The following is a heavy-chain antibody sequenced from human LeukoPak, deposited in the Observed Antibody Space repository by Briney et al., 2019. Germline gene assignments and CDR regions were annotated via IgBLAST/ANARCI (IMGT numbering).Heavy chain of an antibody. CDR2: IFPVNSDI. D-gene: IGHD3-10*01. Sequence: GESLKISCKASGYRFTSYWIGWVRQMPGKGLEWMGLIFPVNSDIRYSPSFQGQVTISVDKSISAAYLQWSSLKASDTAVYFCVRQGGSGDYFKLPVDYWGQGTVVTVSS. V-gene: IGHV5-51*01. J-gene: IGHJ4*02. CDR3: VRQGGSGDYFKLPVDY. CDR1: GYRFTSYW.